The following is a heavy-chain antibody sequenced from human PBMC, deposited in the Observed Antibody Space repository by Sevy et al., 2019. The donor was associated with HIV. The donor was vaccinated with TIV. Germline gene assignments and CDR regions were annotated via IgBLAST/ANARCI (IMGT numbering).Heavy chain of an antibody. CDR2: ISGSGGST. Sequence: GGSLRLSCAASGFSFSSYAMSWVSQAPGKGLEWVSGISGSGGSTYYADSVKGRFTISRDNSKNTLYLQMNSLRAEDTALYYCAKDIDSSGYYYFDYWGQGTLVTVSS. CDR1: GFSFSSYA. CDR3: AKDIDSSGYYYFDY. J-gene: IGHJ4*02. D-gene: IGHD6-19*01. V-gene: IGHV3-23*01.